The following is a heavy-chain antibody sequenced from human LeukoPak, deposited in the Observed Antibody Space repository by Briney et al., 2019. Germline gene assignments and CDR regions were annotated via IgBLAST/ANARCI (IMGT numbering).Heavy chain of an antibody. J-gene: IGHJ4*02. Sequence: GGSLKLSCAASGFTFSGFAMHWVRQASGKGLEWVGRIRSKANNYATAYAASVKGRFTISRDDSKNTAFLHMNSLKSEDTAMYYCTRYRGYFDYWGQGTLVTVSS. V-gene: IGHV3-73*01. CDR2: IRSKANNYAT. CDR3: TRYRGYFDY. CDR1: GFTFSGFA. D-gene: IGHD3-10*01.